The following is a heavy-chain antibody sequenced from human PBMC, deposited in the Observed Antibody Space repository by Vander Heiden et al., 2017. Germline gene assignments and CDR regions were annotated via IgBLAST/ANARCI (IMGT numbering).Heavy chain of an antibody. CDR3: AGGYSDGYY. Sequence: EVQLVESGGGLVQPGGSLRLPCAASGFTLSSYWMSWVRQAPGKGLEWVANIKQDGSEKYYVDSVKGRFTISRDNAKNSLYLQMNSLRAEDTAVYYCAGGYSDGYYWGQGTLVTVSS. CDR2: IKQDGSEK. J-gene: IGHJ4*02. D-gene: IGHD5-18*01. V-gene: IGHV3-7*01. CDR1: GFTLSSYW.